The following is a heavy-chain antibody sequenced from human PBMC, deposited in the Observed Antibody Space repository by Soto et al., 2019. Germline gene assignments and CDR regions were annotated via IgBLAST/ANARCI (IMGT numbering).Heavy chain of an antibody. V-gene: IGHV3-30*18. D-gene: IGHD3-22*01. CDR1: GFTFSSYG. Sequence: QVQLVESGGGVVQPGRSLRLSCAASGFTFSSYGMHWVRQAPGKGLEWVAVISYDGSNKYYADSVKGRFTISRDNSKNTLYLQMNSLRAEDTAVYYCAKANYYDSSGYYDGYFDSWGQGTLVTVSS. CDR3: AKANYYDSSGYYDGYFDS. CDR2: ISYDGSNK. J-gene: IGHJ4*02.